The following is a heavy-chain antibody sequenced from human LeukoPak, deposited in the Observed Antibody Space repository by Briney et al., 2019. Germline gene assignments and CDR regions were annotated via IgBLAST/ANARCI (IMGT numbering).Heavy chain of an antibody. V-gene: IGHV3-48*02. CDR2: ISSSSITT. J-gene: IGHJ4*02. Sequence: PGGSLRLSCAAPGCTISNHWMIWVRQAPGKGLEWVSYISSSSITTHYADSVKGRFTISRDNAKNSLYLQMNSLRHEDTAVSYCTKDLTSVPTRWGQGTLVTVSS. CDR1: GCTISNHW. CDR3: TKDLTSVPTR.